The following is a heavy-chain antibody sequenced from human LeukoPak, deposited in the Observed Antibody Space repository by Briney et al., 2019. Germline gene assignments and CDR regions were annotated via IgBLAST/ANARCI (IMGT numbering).Heavy chain of an antibody. Sequence: GRSLRLSCAASGFTFSSYGMHWVRQAPGKGLEWVAVISYDGSNKYYADSVKGRLTISRDNSKNTLYLQMNSLRAEDTAVYYCAKDQDSSGYGDYWGQGTLVTVSS. CDR2: ISYDGSNK. D-gene: IGHD3-22*01. CDR1: GFTFSSYG. V-gene: IGHV3-30*18. J-gene: IGHJ4*02. CDR3: AKDQDSSGYGDY.